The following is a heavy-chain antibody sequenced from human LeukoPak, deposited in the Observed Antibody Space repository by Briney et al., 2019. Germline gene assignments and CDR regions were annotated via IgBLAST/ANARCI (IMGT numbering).Heavy chain of an antibody. CDR2: VYSGGNT. J-gene: IGHJ4*02. Sequence: PGGSLRLSCAVSGFTVSSNYMNWVRQAPGKGLEWVSIVYSGGNTYYADSVKGRFTISRDNAKNSLYLQMISLRAEDTAVYYCASTNTFDHWGQGTLVTVSS. V-gene: IGHV3-66*01. CDR1: GFTVSSNY. CDR3: ASTNTFDH.